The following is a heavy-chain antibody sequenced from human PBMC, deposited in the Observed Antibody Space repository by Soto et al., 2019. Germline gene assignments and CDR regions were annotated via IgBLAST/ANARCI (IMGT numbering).Heavy chain of an antibody. CDR1: GYTLTSCY. J-gene: IGHJ4*02. V-gene: IGHV1-46*01. D-gene: IGHD3-22*01. CDR2: INPSGGST. CDR3: ATYYYDSSGYYAIDY. Sequence: PAEVSCKASGYTLTSCYRRWVRQATGQGLEWMGIINPSGGSTSYAQKFQGRVTMTRDTSTSTVYMELSSLRSEDTAVYYCATYYYDSSGYYAIDYWGQGTLVT.